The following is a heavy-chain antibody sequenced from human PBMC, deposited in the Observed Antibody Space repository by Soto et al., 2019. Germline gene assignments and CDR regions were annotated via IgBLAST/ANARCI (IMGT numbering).Heavy chain of an antibody. V-gene: IGHV1-8*01. CDR3: ARGPKESWNYFRYYYMDV. CDR1: GYTFTSYD. D-gene: IGHD1-7*01. CDR2: MNPNSGNT. J-gene: IGHJ6*03. Sequence: ASVKVSCKASGYTFTSYDINWVRQATGQGLEWMGWMNPNSGNTGYAQKFQGRVTMTRNTSISTAYMELSSLRSEDTAVYYCARGPKESWNYFRYYYMDVWGKGTTVTVSS.